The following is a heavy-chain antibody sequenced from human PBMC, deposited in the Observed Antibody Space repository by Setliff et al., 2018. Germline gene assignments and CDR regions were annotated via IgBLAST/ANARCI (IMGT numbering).Heavy chain of an antibody. V-gene: IGHV4-4*02. CDR1: GGSISSSNW. Sequence: SETLSLTCTVSGGSISSSNWWSWVRQPPGKGLEWIGEIYHSGSTNYNPSLKSRVTISVDKSKNQFSLKLSSVTAADTAVYYCARDLGLWFGELLLDYWGQGTLVTVSS. CDR3: ARDLGLWFGELLLDY. D-gene: IGHD3-10*01. J-gene: IGHJ4*02. CDR2: IYHSGST.